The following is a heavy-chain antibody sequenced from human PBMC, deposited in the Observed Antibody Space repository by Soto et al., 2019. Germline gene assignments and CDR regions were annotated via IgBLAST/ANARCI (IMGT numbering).Heavy chain of an antibody. CDR1: GISISIYA. CDR2: ISGSSEST. J-gene: IGHJ6*02. CDR3: AKLRYYDFWSASTDMDV. D-gene: IGHD3-3*01. V-gene: IGHV3-23*01. Sequence: PGGSLRLSCAASGISISIYAMSWVRQAPGKGLEWVSAISGSSESTYYADSVKGRFTISRDNSKNTLYLQMNSLRAEDTAVYYCAKLRYYDFWSASTDMDVWGQGITVTVS.